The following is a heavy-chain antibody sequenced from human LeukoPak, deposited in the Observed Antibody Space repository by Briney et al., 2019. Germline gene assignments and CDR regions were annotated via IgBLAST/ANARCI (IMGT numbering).Heavy chain of an antibody. CDR1: GGSMSSSSYY. D-gene: IGHD3-10*01. CDR2: FHYSGST. J-gene: IGHJ6*02. CDR3: ARGPKSGSYYNIVNYGMDV. Sequence: PSETLSLTCGVSGGSMSSSSYYWNWIRQPPGEGLEWIGYFHYSGSTNYNPSLKSRVTISVDTSKNQFSLKLSSVTAADTAVYYCARGPKSGSYYNIVNYGMDVWGQGTTVTVSS. V-gene: IGHV4-61*01.